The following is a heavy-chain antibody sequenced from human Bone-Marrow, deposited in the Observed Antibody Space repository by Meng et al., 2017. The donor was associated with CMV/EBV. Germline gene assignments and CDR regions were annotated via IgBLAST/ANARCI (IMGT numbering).Heavy chain of an antibody. Sequence: GESLKISCAASGSTFSNFWMHWIRQAPGKGLVWVSRINTDGSSTIYADSVKGRFTISRDNAKNTLYLQMNSLRAEDTAVYYCVTQYYDSSSYYRKNFPHWGRGTLVTVSS. V-gene: IGHV3-74*01. D-gene: IGHD3-22*01. CDR1: GSTFSNFW. CDR3: VTQYYDSSSYYRKNFPH. J-gene: IGHJ1*01. CDR2: INTDGSST.